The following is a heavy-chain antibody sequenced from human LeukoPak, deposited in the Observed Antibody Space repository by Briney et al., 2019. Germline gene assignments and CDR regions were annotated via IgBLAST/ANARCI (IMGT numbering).Heavy chain of an antibody. Sequence: GGSLRLSSAASGFTFSSYAMSWVRQAPGKGLEWVSAISGSGGSTYYADSVKGRFTISRDNSKNTLYLQMNSLRAEDTAVYYCAKDFLPTMVRGVIISGSDYWGQGTLVTVSS. CDR1: GFTFSSYA. CDR3: AKDFLPTMVRGVIISGSDY. J-gene: IGHJ4*02. V-gene: IGHV3-23*01. D-gene: IGHD3-10*01. CDR2: ISGSGGST.